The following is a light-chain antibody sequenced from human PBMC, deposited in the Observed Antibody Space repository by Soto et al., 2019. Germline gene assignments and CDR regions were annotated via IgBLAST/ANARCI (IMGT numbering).Light chain of an antibody. CDR2: AAS. Sequence: DIQMTQSPSSLSASVGDRVTITCRASQSISSYLNWYQQKPGKAPKLLIYAASSLQSGVPSMFRRSVSGTDFTLNISTLQPEDFATYYCQQGYSTLSYTFVLGTKQEIK. J-gene: IGKJ2*01. CDR1: QSISSY. V-gene: IGKV1-39*01. CDR3: QQGYSTLSYT.